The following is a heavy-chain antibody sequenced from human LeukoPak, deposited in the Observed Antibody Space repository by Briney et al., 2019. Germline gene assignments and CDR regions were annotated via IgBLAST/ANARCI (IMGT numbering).Heavy chain of an antibody. CDR2: INHSGST. CDR1: GGSFSGYY. Sequence: SETLSLTCAVYGGSFSGYYWSWIRQPPGKGLEWIGEINHSGSTNYNPFLKSRVTISVDTSKNQFSLKLRSVTAADTAVYYCARGREVVPAAAGWFDPWGQGTLVTVSS. J-gene: IGHJ5*02. CDR3: ARGREVVPAAAGWFDP. V-gene: IGHV4-34*01. D-gene: IGHD2-2*01.